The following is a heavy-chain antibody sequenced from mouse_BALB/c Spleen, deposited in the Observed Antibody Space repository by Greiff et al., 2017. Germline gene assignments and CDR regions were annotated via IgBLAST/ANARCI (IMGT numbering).Heavy chain of an antibody. CDR3: ARRLGRQYFDY. Sequence: VQLKESGAELVRPGALVKLSCKASGFNIKDYYMHWVKQRPEQGLEWIGWIDPENGNTIYDPKFQGKASITADTSSNTAYLQLSSLTSEDTAVYYCARRLGRQYFDYWGQGTTLTVSS. J-gene: IGHJ2*01. D-gene: IGHD4-1*01. V-gene: IGHV14-1*02. CDR2: IDPENGNT. CDR1: GFNIKDYY.